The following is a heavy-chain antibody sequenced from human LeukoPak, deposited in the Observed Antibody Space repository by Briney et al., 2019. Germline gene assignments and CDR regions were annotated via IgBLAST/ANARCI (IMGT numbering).Heavy chain of an antibody. V-gene: IGHV4-59*08. Sequence: PSETLSLTCTVSGGSISSYYWSWIRQPPGKGLEWIGYIYYSGSTNYNPSLKSRVTISVDTSKNQFSLKLSSVTAADTAVYYCARRHDDFWSGTNAFDIWGQGTMVTVSS. CDR3: ARRHDDFWSGTNAFDI. CDR2: IYYSGST. D-gene: IGHD3-3*01. CDR1: GGSISSYY. J-gene: IGHJ3*02.